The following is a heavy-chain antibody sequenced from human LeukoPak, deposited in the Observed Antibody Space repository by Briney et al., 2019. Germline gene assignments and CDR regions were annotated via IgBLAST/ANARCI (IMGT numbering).Heavy chain of an antibody. CDR2: IIPIYGTA. CDR1: GGTFSSYA. CDR3: AKEHSYSWGYMDV. V-gene: IGHV1-69*06. D-gene: IGHD5-18*01. Sequence: SVKVSCKASGGTFSSYAISWVRQAPGQGLEWMGGIIPIYGTANYAQKFQGRVTITADKSTSTAYMELSSLRSEDTAVYYCAKEHSYSWGYMDVWGKGTTVTVSS. J-gene: IGHJ6*03.